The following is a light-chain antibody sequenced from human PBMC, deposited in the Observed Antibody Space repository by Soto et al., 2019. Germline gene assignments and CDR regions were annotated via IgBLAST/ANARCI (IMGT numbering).Light chain of an antibody. V-gene: IGLV2-14*01. J-gene: IGLJ1*01. CDR2: EVN. CDR1: SSDIGRYDY. Sequence: QSVLTQPASVSWSSVQSITLSCPGTSSDIGRYDYLLWYQQHADKGPKLVFFEVNYQPSSDSDRSSGSKTGNTAFLTITALQDDDEADYYCTSFKTANNRCGIGSRTKVTVL. CDR3: TSFKTANNRCG.